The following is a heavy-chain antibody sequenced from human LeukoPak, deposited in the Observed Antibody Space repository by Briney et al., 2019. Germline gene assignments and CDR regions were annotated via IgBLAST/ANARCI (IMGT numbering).Heavy chain of an antibody. D-gene: IGHD6-19*01. J-gene: IGHJ4*02. V-gene: IGHV6-1*01. Sequence: SQTLSLTCVISGDSVSSNSAVWNWIRQSPSRGLERLGRTYYRSKWYNDYAESMEGRMTISQDTSKNQYSLHLNSVTPDDTAVYYCARDFGTTGWHTFDYWGQGTLVTVSS. CDR3: ARDFGTTGWHTFDY. CDR1: GDSVSSNSAV. CDR2: TYYRSKWYN.